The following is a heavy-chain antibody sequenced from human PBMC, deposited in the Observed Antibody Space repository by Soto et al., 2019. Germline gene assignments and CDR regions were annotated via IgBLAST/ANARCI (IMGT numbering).Heavy chain of an antibody. CDR2: IYYSGST. Sequence: QVQLQESGPGLVKPSQTLSLTCTVSGGSISSGGYYWSWIRQHPGKGLEWIGYIYYSGSTYYNPSLKSRVTITVDTSKNPFSLKLSSVTAADTAVYYCARDYCSGGSCYFRGMDVWGQGTTVTVSS. D-gene: IGHD2-15*01. CDR3: ARDYCSGGSCYFRGMDV. J-gene: IGHJ6*02. V-gene: IGHV4-31*03. CDR1: GGSISSGGYY.